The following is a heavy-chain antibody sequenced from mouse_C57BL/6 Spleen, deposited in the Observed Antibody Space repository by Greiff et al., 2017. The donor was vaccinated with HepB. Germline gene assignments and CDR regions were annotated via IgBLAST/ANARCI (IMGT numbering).Heavy chain of an antibody. J-gene: IGHJ4*01. Sequence: VQLKESGAELVRPGASVKLSCKASGYTFTDYYINWVKQRPGQGLEWIARIYPGSGNTYYNEKFKGKATLTAEKSSSTAYMQLSSLTSEDSAVYFCARYGWLLYYAMDYWGQGTSVTVSS. CDR1: GYTFTDYY. D-gene: IGHD2-3*01. CDR3: ARYGWLLYYAMDY. V-gene: IGHV1-76*01. CDR2: IYPGSGNT.